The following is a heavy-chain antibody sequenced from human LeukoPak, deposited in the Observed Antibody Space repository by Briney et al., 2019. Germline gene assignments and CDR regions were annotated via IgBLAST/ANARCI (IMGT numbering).Heavy chain of an antibody. CDR1: GFTFSSYA. V-gene: IGHV3-23*01. J-gene: IGHJ4*02. CDR3: AKLPLVSIAAAGPFDY. D-gene: IGHD6-13*01. CDR2: ISGSGGRT. Sequence: GGSLRLSCAASGFTFSSYAMSWVRQAPGKGLEWVSAISGSGGRTYYADSVKGRFTISRDNSKNTLYLQMNSLRAEDTAVYYCAKLPLVSIAAAGPFDYWGQGTLVTVSS.